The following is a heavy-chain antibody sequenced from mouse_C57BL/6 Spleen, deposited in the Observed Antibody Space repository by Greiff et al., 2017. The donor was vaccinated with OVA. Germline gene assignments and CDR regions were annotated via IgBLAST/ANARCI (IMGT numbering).Heavy chain of an antibody. Sequence: VQLQQPGAELVKPGASVKMSCKASGYTFTSYWITWVKQRPGQGLEWIGDIYPGSGSTNYNEKFKSKATLTVDTSSNTAYMQLSSLASEDAAVYYCARRRTGFDYWGQGTTLTVAS. V-gene: IGHV1-55*01. CDR1: GYTFTSYW. CDR2: IYPGSGST. CDR3: ARRRTGFDY. J-gene: IGHJ2*01. D-gene: IGHD4-1*01.